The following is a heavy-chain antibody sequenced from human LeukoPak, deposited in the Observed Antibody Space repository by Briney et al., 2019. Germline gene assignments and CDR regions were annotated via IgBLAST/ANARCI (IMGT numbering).Heavy chain of an antibody. CDR2: IYYSGST. D-gene: IGHD3-3*01. CDR1: GGSISSSSYY. V-gene: IGHV4-39*07. CDR3: ASRKPTIFGVTQPRDYYYMDV. J-gene: IGHJ6*03. Sequence: SETLSLTCTVSGGSISSSSYYWGWIRQPPGKGLEWIGSIYYSGSTYYNPSLKSRVTISVDTSKNQFSLKLSSVTAADTAVYYCASRKPTIFGVTQPRDYYYMDVWGKGTTVTVS.